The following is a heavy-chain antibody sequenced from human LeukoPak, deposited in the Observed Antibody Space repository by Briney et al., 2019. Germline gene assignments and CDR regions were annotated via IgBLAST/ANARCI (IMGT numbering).Heavy chain of an antibody. CDR3: AKDLAGSGSYSFDY. J-gene: IGHJ4*02. D-gene: IGHD1-26*01. CDR1: GFTVSGNY. CDR2: ISGSGGST. V-gene: IGHV3-23*01. Sequence: PGGSLRLSCAASGFTVSGNYMSWVRQAPGRGLEWVSAISGSGGSTYYADSVKGRFTISRDNSKNTLYLQMNSLRAEDTAVYYCAKDLAGSGSYSFDYWGQGTLVTVSS.